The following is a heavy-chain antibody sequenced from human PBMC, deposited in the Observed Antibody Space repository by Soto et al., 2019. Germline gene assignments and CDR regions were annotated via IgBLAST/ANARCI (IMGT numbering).Heavy chain of an antibody. CDR1: GDSVSSNSAA. J-gene: IGHJ5*02. V-gene: IGHV6-1*01. D-gene: IGHD3-16*01. CDR2: TYYRSKWYN. Sequence: SQTLSLTCAISGDSVSSNSAAWNWIRQSPSRGLEWLGRTYYRSKWYNDYAVSVKSRITINPDTSKNQFSLQLNSVTPEDTAVYYCASQRLGLWGYGTEGWFDPWGQGTLVTVSS. CDR3: ASQRLGLWGYGTEGWFDP.